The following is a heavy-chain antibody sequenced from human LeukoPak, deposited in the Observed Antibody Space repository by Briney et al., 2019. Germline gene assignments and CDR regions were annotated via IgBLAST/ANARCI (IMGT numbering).Heavy chain of an antibody. J-gene: IGHJ6*02. Sequence: ASVKVSCKASGYTFTSYYMHWVRQAPGQGLEWMGIINPSGGSTSYAQKFQGRVTMTRDTSTSTVYMELSSLRSEDTAVYYCARDPPDYGDYAWLPPVFIGMDVWGQGTTVTVSS. CDR3: ARDPPDYGDYAWLPPVFIGMDV. V-gene: IGHV1-46*01. D-gene: IGHD4-17*01. CDR1: GYTFTSYY. CDR2: INPSGGST.